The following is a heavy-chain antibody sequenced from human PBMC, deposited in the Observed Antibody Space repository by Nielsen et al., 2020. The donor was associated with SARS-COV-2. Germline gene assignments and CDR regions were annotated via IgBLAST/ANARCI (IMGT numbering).Heavy chain of an antibody. CDR1: GVSFSSNYW. CDR2: IHHSGST. J-gene: IGHJ6*03. V-gene: IGHV4-4*02. Sequence: SETLSLTCAVSGVSFSSNYWWSWVRQSPGKGLEWIGEIHHSGSTKYAPSLKSRVSMSADKSKSQFSLSLRSVTAADTAVYYCARRNIVVVPAPVLGLGPFYSSYYVDVWGKGTTVTVPS. CDR3: ARRNIVVVPAPVLGLGPFYSSYYVDV. D-gene: IGHD2-2*02.